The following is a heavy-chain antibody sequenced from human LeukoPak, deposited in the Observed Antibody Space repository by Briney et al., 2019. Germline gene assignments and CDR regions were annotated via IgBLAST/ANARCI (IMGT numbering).Heavy chain of an antibody. CDR3: AAFDSSALIDY. V-gene: IGHV1-46*01. J-gene: IGHJ4*02. CDR2: INPSGGST. CDR1: GYTFTSYY. Sequence: ASVKVSCKASGYTFTSYYMHWVRQAPGQGLEWMGIINPSGGSTSYAQKFQGRVTMTRDTSTSTVYMELSSLRSEVTAVYYCAAFDSSALIDYWGQGTLVTVSS. D-gene: IGHD3-22*01.